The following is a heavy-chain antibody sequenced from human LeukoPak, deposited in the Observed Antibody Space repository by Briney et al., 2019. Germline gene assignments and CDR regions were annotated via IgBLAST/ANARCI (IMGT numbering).Heavy chain of an antibody. Sequence: GGSLRLSCAASGFTFSSYGMHWVRQAPGEGLEWVAVISYDGSNKYYADSVKGRFTISRDNSKNTLYLQMNSLRAEDTAVYYCAKEMTTVTTFSLDYWGQGTLVTVSS. CDR1: GFTFSSYG. CDR3: AKEMTTVTTFSLDY. J-gene: IGHJ4*02. CDR2: ISYDGSNK. V-gene: IGHV3-30*18. D-gene: IGHD4-17*01.